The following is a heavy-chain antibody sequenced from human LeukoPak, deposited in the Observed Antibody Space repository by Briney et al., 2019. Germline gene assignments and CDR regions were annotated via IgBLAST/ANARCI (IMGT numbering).Heavy chain of an antibody. J-gene: IGHJ6*02. D-gene: IGHD3-16*01. CDR1: GYRFTNYW. Sequence: GESLKISCEASGYRFTNYWIGWVRQMPGKGLEWMGIVYPGDSDTRYSPSFQGQVTISADKSISTAYLQWSSLKASNTAMYYCARKGGGYYYYYGMDVWGQGTTVTVSS. CDR3: ARKGGGYYYYYGMDV. V-gene: IGHV5-51*01. CDR2: VYPGDSDT.